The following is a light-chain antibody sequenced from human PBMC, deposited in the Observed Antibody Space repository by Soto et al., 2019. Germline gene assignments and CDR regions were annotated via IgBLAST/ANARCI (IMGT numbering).Light chain of an antibody. J-gene: IGKJ1*01. CDR2: GAS. CDR3: QQTYSTLAT. Sequence: DIQMTQSPSSLSASVGDRVTITCRASQSISIYLNWYQQKPGNAPKLLIYGASSLHSGVPSRFSGSGSGTDFSLTISTLQPEVSATYYCQQTYSTLATFGQGTKVEIK. CDR1: QSISIY. V-gene: IGKV1-39*01.